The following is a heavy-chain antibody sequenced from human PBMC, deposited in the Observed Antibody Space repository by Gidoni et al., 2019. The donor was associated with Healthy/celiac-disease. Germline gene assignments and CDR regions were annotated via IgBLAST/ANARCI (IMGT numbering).Heavy chain of an antibody. CDR1: GFTCPSSA. D-gene: IGHD3-10*01. V-gene: IGHV1-58*01. CDR3: AAEEYYYGSRYNAFDI. Sequence: QMQPVQSETEVTKPGTSVTVSCKAYGFTCPSSAVPWVRQARGQRLEWIGWIAVGSGNTNYAQKFQEIVTITSDMSTSTAYMELSSLRSEDTAVYYCAAEEYYYGSRYNAFDIWGQGTMVTVSS. J-gene: IGHJ3*02. CDR2: IAVGSGNT.